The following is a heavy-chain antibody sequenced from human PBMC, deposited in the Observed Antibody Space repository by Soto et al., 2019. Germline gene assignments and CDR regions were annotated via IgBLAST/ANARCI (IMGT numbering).Heavy chain of an antibody. CDR1: GYTLTELS. D-gene: IGHD2-15*01. V-gene: IGHV1-24*01. CDR2: FDPEDGET. Sequence: QVQLVQSGAEVKKPGASMKVSCKVSGYTLTELSMHWVQQAPGKGLEWMGGFDPEDGETIYAQKFQGRVTMTEDTSTDTAYMELSSLRSEDTAGYYCATDHGGWVVAAKGRNGMDVWGQGTTVTVSS. CDR3: ATDHGGWVVAAKGRNGMDV. J-gene: IGHJ6*02.